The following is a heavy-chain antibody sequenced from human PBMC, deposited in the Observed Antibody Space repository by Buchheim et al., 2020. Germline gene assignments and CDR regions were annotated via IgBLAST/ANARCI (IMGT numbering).Heavy chain of an antibody. CDR3: AKDKGWLVFYFDY. V-gene: IGHV3-23*04. J-gene: IGHJ4*02. D-gene: IGHD6-19*01. Sequence: EVQLVESGGGLVQPGGSLRLSCAASGFTFSSYAMSWVRQAPGKGLEWVSAISSGGRTYYADSVKGRFTISRDNSKATLYLQMNSLRAEDTAVYYCAKDKGWLVFYFDYWGQGTL. CDR1: GFTFSSYA. CDR2: ISSGGRT.